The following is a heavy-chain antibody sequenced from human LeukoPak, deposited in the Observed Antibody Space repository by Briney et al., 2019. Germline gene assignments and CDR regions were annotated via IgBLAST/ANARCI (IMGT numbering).Heavy chain of an antibody. Sequence: GGSLRLSCAASGFTFSSYGMHWVRQAPGKGLEWVAVIWYDGSNKYYADSVKGRFTISRDNSKNTLYLQMNSLRAEDTAVYYCARAKYDSSGYYYVNWFDPWGQGTLVTVSS. CDR1: GFTFSSYG. D-gene: IGHD3-22*01. CDR2: IWYDGSNK. J-gene: IGHJ5*02. CDR3: ARAKYDSSGYYYVNWFDP. V-gene: IGHV3-33*08.